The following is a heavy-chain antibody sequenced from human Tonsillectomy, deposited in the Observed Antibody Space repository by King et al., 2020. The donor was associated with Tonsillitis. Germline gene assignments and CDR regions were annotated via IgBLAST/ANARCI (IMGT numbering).Heavy chain of an antibody. D-gene: IGHD1-1*01. V-gene: IGHV3-33*08. CDR3: ARKNDWYFDL. J-gene: IGHJ2*01. Sequence: HVQLVESGGGVVQPGRSLRLSCVVSGFTFSSYGMHWVRQAPGKGLEWVAVIWYDGSNRDYVDSVKGRFTISRDDSKNTLYLQINSLRAEDTAVYYCARKNDWYFDLWGRGTLVTVSS. CDR1: GFTFSSYG. CDR2: IWYDGSNR.